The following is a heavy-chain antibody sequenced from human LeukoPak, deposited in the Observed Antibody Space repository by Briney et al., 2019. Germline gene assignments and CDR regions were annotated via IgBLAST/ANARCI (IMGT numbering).Heavy chain of an antibody. Sequence: GGSLRLSCAASGFTFDDYAMHWVRQAPGKGLEWVSGISWNSGSIGYADSVKGRFTISRDNSKNTLYLQMNSLRAEDTAVYYCAKDSSSCPFDYWGQGTLVTVSS. V-gene: IGHV3-9*01. CDR2: ISWNSGSI. D-gene: IGHD6-13*01. J-gene: IGHJ4*02. CDR1: GFTFDDYA. CDR3: AKDSSSCPFDY.